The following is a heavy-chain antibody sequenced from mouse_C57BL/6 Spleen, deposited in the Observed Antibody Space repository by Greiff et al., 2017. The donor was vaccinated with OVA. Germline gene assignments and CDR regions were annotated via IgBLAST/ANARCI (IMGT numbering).Heavy chain of an antibody. D-gene: IGHD1-1*01. J-gene: IGHJ2*01. Sequence: VQLQQPGAELVKPGASVKLSCKASGYTFTSYWMHWVKQRPGQGLEWIGMIHPNSGSTNYNEKFKSKATLTVDKSSSTAYMQLSSLTSEDSAVYYCARTPITTVVATKYYFDYWGQGTTLTVSS. V-gene: IGHV1-64*01. CDR1: GYTFTSYW. CDR2: IHPNSGST. CDR3: ARTPITTVVATKYYFDY.